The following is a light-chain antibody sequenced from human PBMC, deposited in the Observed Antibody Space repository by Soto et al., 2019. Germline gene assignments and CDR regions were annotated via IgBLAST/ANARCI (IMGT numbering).Light chain of an antibody. CDR3: QQNETSPRT. J-gene: IGKJ3*01. V-gene: IGKV1-39*01. Sequence: DIQMTQSPYSLSASVGDRVTIPCRASQYISDFLNWYQQKPGKAPVILIYAASTLQSGVPSRFSGSGSGTKFTLTIASLQPDDFATYYCQQNETSPRTFGPGTKVDIK. CDR1: QYISDF. CDR2: AAS.